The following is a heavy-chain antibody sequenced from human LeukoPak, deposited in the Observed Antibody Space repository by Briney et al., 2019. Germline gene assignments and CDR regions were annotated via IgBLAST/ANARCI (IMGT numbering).Heavy chain of an antibody. J-gene: IGHJ4*02. CDR3: ASARFLEWLFDY. CDR1: GGSISSGSYY. CDR2: IYTSGST. V-gene: IGHV4-61*02. D-gene: IGHD3-3*01. Sequence: SETLSLTCTVSGGSISSGSYYWSWIRQPAGKGLEWIGRIYTSGSTNYNPSLNSRVTMSVDTSKNQFSLKLSSVTAADTAVYYCASARFLEWLFDYWGQGTLVTVSS.